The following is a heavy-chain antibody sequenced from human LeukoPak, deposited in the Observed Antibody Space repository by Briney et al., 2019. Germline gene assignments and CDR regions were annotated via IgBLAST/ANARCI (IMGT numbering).Heavy chain of an antibody. CDR3: AKLEGGATL. J-gene: IGHJ4*02. V-gene: IGHV3-23*01. CDR1: GFTFSSDA. D-gene: IGHD5-12*01. Sequence: QPGGSLRLSCAPSGFTFSSDAMSWGRPGPGERRGWVSAISGIGGSTYYADSVKGRFTISRDNSNNTLYLQMNSLRAEDTAVYYCAKLEGGATLWGQGTLVTVSS. CDR2: ISGIGGST.